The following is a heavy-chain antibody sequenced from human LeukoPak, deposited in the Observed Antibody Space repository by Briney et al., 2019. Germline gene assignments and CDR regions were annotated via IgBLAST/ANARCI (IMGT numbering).Heavy chain of an antibody. D-gene: IGHD1-26*01. J-gene: IGHJ3*02. CDR1: GYILTTYA. CDR3: ARGGGSGSFDM. Sequence: ASVKVSCKASGYILTTYAMKWVRQAPGQGLEWIGWINTNTGNPTYAQGFTGRFVFSLDTSVSTAYLQISSLKAEDTAVYYCARGGGSGSFDMWGQGTMVTVFS. CDR2: INTNTGNP. V-gene: IGHV7-4-1*02.